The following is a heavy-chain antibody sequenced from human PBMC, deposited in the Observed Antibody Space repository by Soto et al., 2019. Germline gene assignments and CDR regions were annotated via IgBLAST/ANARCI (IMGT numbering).Heavy chain of an antibody. CDR2: ISPTGTS. CDR1: GGSIRSGGYS. V-gene: IGHV4-30-2*06. J-gene: IGHJ6*02. D-gene: IGHD2-15*01. Sequence: SETLSLTCTVSGGSIRSGGYSWSWIRQSPEKALEWIGCISPTGTSYYHPSLKTRVTLSVDTCRNQFSLNLTCVTAADPVVYYCASAPPGTSPCWVRRGQGTTVTVSS. CDR3: ASAPPGTSPCWVR.